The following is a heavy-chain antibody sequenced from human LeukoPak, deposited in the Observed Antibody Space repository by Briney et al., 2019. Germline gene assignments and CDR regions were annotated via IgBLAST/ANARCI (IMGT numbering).Heavy chain of an antibody. V-gene: IGHV1-18*01. D-gene: IGHD3-10*01. CDR3: ARGTYYGSGSYYNLPMVFGMDV. CDR2: ISAYNGNT. J-gene: IGHJ6*02. CDR1: GYTLTSYG. Sequence: GASVKVSCKASGYTLTSYGISWVRQAPGQGLEWMGWISAYNGNTNYAQKLQGRVTMTTDTSTSTAYMELRSLRSDDTAVYYCARGTYYGSGSYYNLPMVFGMDVWGQGTTVTVSS.